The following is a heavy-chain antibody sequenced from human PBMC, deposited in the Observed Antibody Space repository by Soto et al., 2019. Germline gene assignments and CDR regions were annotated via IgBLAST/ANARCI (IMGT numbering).Heavy chain of an antibody. CDR1: GFTFSSYE. Sequence: EVQLVESGRGLVQPGGSLRLSCAASGFTFSSYEMNWVRQAPGKGLAWVSYISSSGSTIYYADSVKGRFTISRDNAKNSLYLQMNSLRAEDTAVYYCARDRPYCSGGSCYRALIDYWGQGTLVTVSS. D-gene: IGHD2-15*01. CDR3: ARDRPYCSGGSCYRALIDY. J-gene: IGHJ4*02. CDR2: ISSSGSTI. V-gene: IGHV3-48*03.